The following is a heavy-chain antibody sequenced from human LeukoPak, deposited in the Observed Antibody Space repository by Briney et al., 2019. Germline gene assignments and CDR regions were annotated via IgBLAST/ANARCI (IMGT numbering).Heavy chain of an antibody. Sequence: GRSLRLSCAASGFTFSSYGMHWVRQAPGKGLEWVAVIWYDGSNKYYADSVKGRFTISRDNSKSTLYLQMNSLRAEDTAVYYCARSGVVVAATAPIDAFDIWGQGTMVTVSS. D-gene: IGHD2-15*01. CDR3: ARSGVVVAATAPIDAFDI. CDR2: IWYDGSNK. V-gene: IGHV3-33*01. J-gene: IGHJ3*02. CDR1: GFTFSSYG.